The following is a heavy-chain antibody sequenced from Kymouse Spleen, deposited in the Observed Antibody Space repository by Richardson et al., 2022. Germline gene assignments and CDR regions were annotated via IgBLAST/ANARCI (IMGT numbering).Heavy chain of an antibody. CDR1: GDSVSSNSAA. V-gene: IGHV6-1*01. J-gene: IGHJ6*02. CDR3: ARAPIVGATSYYYYYGMDV. Sequence: QVQLQQSGPGLVKPSQTLSLTCAISGDSVSSNSAAWNWIRQSPSRGLEWLGRTYYRSKWYNDYAVSVKSRITINPDTSKNQFSLQLNSVTPEDTAVYYCARAPIVGATSYYYYYGMDVWGQGTTVTVSS. D-gene: IGHD1-26*01. CDR2: TYYRSKWYN.